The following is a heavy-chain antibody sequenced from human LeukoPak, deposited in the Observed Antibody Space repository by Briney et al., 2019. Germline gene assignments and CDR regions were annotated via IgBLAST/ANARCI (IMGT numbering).Heavy chain of an antibody. Sequence: PGGSLRLSCAASGFTFSDYYMSWIRQAPGKGLEWVSYISSSGSTIYYADSVKGRFTISRDNAKNSLYLQMNSLRAEDTAVYYCARASYVCSSTSCYTGSFDYWGQGTPVTVSS. D-gene: IGHD2-2*02. CDR2: ISSSGSTI. CDR1: GFTFSDYY. V-gene: IGHV3-11*01. CDR3: ARASYVCSSTSCYTGSFDY. J-gene: IGHJ4*02.